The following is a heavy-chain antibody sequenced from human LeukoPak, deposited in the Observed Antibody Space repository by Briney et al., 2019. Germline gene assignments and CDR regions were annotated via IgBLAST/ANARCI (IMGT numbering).Heavy chain of an antibody. V-gene: IGHV4-34*01. J-gene: IGHJ4*02. Sequence: SETLSLTCAVSGGSFSGHYWNWIRQPPGKGLEWIGEINHGGGTNYNPPLKSRVTISVDTSQKQFSLRLSSVTAADTAVYYCARGRYVTTRGGAAAGFLDYWGQGTLVTVST. CDR2: INHGGGT. CDR3: ARGRYVTTRGGAAAGFLDY. D-gene: IGHD6-13*01. CDR1: GGSFSGHY.